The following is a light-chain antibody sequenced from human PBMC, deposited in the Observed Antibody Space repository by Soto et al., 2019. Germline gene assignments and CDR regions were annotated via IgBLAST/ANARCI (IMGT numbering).Light chain of an antibody. CDR2: RAS. J-gene: IGKJ1*01. Sequence: DIQMTQSPSTLSASVGDRVTITCRASQSISTWLAWYQQKPGKAPKFAIYRASSLKSGVPSRFSGSGSGTEFTLTISSLQPDDFATYYCQQYHSYPWTFGQGTKV. CDR1: QSISTW. V-gene: IGKV1-5*03. CDR3: QQYHSYPWT.